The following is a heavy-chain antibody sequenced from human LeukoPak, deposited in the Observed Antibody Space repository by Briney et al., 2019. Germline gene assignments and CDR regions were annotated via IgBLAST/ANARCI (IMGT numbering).Heavy chain of an antibody. D-gene: IGHD5-12*01. CDR2: ISSSGGST. CDR3: AKDRGDIVATIDY. Sequence: GGSLRLSCAASGFTFSSYAMSWVRLAPGKGLEWVPTISSSGGSTYYADSVKGRFTISGDNSKNTLYLQMNSLRAEDTAVYYCAKDRGDIVATIDYWGQGTLVTVSS. V-gene: IGHV3-23*01. J-gene: IGHJ4*02. CDR1: GFTFSSYA.